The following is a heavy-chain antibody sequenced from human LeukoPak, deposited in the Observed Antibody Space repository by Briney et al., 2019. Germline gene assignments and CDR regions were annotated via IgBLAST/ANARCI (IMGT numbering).Heavy chain of an antibody. J-gene: IGHJ4*02. CDR3: VRSLEKFGTRDY. Sequence: GGSLRLSCAASGFIFGAYWMTWVRQAPGKGLEWVANIRQDGSEKYYMDSVKGRFTISRDNAKKSLFLQMNSLTAEDTALYYCVRSLEKFGTRDYWGQGTLVTVSS. CDR2: IRQDGSEK. D-gene: IGHD3-10*01. CDR1: GFIFGAYW. V-gene: IGHV3-7*01.